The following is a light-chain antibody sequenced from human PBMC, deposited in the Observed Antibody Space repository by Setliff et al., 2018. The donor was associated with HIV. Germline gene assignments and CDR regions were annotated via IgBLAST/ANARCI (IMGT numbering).Light chain of an antibody. CDR2: DVN. CDR1: SSDVGGYDS. J-gene: IGLJ1*01. V-gene: IGLV2-14*03. Sequence: QSALTQPASVSGSPGQSITISCTGTSSDVGGYDSVSWYQQHPVKAPKLLIYDVNNRPSGVSYRFSGSKSGNTSSLTISALQADDDADYYCCSYASNRARVFGTGTKVTVL. CDR3: CSYASNRARV.